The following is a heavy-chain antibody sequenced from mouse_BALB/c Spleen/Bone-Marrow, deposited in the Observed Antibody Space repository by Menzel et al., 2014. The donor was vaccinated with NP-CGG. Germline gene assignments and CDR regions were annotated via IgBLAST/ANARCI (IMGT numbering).Heavy chain of an antibody. D-gene: IGHD2-14*01. CDR3: ASYRYAWYFDV. Sequence: EVKLEESGAELVKPGASVKLSCTASGFNNKDTYMHWVKQRPEQGLEWIGRIDPANGNTKYDPKFQGKATITADTSSNTAYLQLSSLTSEDTAVYYCASYRYAWYFDVWGAGTTVTVSS. V-gene: IGHV14-3*02. CDR2: IDPANGNT. J-gene: IGHJ1*01. CDR1: GFNNKDTY.